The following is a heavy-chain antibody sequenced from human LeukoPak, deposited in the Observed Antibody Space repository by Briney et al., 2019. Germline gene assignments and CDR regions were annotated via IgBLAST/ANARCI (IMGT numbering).Heavy chain of an antibody. J-gene: IGHJ4*02. Sequence: GGSLRLSCAASGFTFSSYGIHWVRQAPGKGLEWVAVISNDGSDKSYADSGKGRFTISRDNSKNTLYLQMNSLRAEDTAVYFCAKGTVIVGYYFDSWGQGTLVTVSS. D-gene: IGHD3-22*01. CDR3: AKGTVIVGYYFDS. V-gene: IGHV3-30*18. CDR1: GFTFSSYG. CDR2: ISNDGSDK.